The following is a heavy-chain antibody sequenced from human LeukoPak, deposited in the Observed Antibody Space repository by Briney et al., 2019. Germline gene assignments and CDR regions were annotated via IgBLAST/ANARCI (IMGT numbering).Heavy chain of an antibody. CDR3: ARESPSSSPDY. V-gene: IGHV3-30-3*01. CDR2: ISNDGNSK. CDR1: GFTLSENN. Sequence: PGGSLRLSCAASGFTLSENNVHWVRQAPGKGLEWVALISNDGNSKDYADSVKGRFTLSGDNSKTTVYLQMNSLRAEDTAVYYCARESPSSSPDYWGQGTLVTVSS. J-gene: IGHJ4*02. D-gene: IGHD6-13*01.